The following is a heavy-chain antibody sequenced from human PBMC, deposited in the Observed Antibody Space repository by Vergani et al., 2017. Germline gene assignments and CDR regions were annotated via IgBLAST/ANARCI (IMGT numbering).Heavy chain of an antibody. CDR2: IYYSGST. V-gene: IGHV4-59*01. CDR3: AGGGTNYLDY. Sequence: QVQLQESGPGLVKPSEALSLTCNVSGDSISSDYWCWIRQPPGKALEWIGYIYYSGSTNYNPSLKRRVTMSVDTSKNQFSLKLSSVTAADTAVYYCAGGGTNYLDYWGQGTLVTVSS. D-gene: IGHD1-14*01. CDR1: GDSISSDY. J-gene: IGHJ4*02.